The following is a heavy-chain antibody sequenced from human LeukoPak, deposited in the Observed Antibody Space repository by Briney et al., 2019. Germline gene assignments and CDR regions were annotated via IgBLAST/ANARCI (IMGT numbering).Heavy chain of an antibody. J-gene: IGHJ4*02. CDR2: IYYSGST. CDR3: ARDYYDSSGYYSLDY. CDR1: GGSISSSSYY. V-gene: IGHV4-39*02. D-gene: IGHD3-22*01. Sequence: SETLSLTCTVSGGSISSSSYYWGWIRQPPGKGLEWIGSIYYSGSTYYNPSLNSRVTISVDTSKNQFSLKLSSVTAADTAVYYCARDYYDSSGYYSLDYWGQGTLVTVSS.